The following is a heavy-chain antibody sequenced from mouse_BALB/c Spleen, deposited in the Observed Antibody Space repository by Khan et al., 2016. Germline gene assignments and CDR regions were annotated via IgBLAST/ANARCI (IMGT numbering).Heavy chain of an antibody. CDR1: GFTFRDYY. CDR3: AREGFRREFAD. V-gene: IGHV5-4*02. Sequence: LVESGGGLEKPGGSLKLSCAASGFTFRDYYMNWVRQTPEKRLEWVATINAGGSYTSYPDNVKGRFTISRDNAMNNLYLQMSSLKPEETGISYCAREGFRREFADWGQGTLVTVSA. CDR2: INAGGSYT. J-gene: IGHJ3*01.